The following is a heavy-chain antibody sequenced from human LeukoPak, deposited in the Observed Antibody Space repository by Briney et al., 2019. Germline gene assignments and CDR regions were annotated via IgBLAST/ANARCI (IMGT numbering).Heavy chain of an antibody. CDR3: ASGSYLAFDI. CDR2: IIPIFGTT. Sequence: ASVKVSCKASGGTFSSYTISWVRQAPGQGLEWMGRIIPIFGTTNYAQKFQGRVTITTDESTSTAYRELSSLRSEDTAVYYCASGSYLAFDIWGQGTMVTVSS. J-gene: IGHJ3*02. D-gene: IGHD1-26*01. V-gene: IGHV1-69*05. CDR1: GGTFSSYT.